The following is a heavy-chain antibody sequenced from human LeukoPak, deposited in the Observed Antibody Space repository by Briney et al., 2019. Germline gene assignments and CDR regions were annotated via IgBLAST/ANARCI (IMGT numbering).Heavy chain of an antibody. D-gene: IGHD3-16*01. CDR1: GFTFSSYW. CDR3: ARDWANYYYYGMDV. J-gene: IGHJ6*02. V-gene: IGHV3-74*01. CDR2: ISDGGSTT. Sequence: GGSLRLSCAASGFTFSSYWMHWVRQAPGKGLVWVSRISDGGSTTTYADSVKGRFTISRDNAKNTLYLQMNSLRAEDTAVYYCARDWANYYYYGMDVWGQGTTVTVSS.